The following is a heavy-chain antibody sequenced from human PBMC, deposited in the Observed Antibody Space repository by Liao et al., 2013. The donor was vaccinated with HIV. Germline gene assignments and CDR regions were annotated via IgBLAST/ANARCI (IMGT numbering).Heavy chain of an antibody. CDR1: GGSISSGSYY. Sequence: QVQLQESGPGLVKPSQTLSLTCSVSGGSISSGSYYWSWIRQPAGKGLEWIGRIYTQWEHQLQPLLKSRVTISVDTSKNQFSLKLSSVTAADTAVYYCARDPTIFGVVTTHYFDYWGQGTLVTVSS. CDR3: ARDPTIFGVVTTHYFDY. V-gene: IGHV4-61*02. CDR2: IYTQWEH. D-gene: IGHD3-3*01. J-gene: IGHJ4*02.